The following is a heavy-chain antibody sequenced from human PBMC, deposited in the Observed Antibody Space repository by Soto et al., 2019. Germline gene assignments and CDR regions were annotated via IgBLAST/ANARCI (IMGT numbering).Heavy chain of an antibody. CDR3: ATMGTPATGLYYFDY. CDR2: ISYSGST. CDR1: GGSISSGNYY. D-gene: IGHD2-15*01. V-gene: IGHV4-30-4*01. J-gene: IGHJ4*02. Sequence: QVQLQESGPGLVKPSQTLSLTCTVSGGSISSGNYYWSWIRQPPGKGLEWIGFISYSGSTYYSVSLKSRGTISVDTSKNQFSLNLSFVTAADTAVYYCATMGTPATGLYYFDYWGQGTLVTVSS.